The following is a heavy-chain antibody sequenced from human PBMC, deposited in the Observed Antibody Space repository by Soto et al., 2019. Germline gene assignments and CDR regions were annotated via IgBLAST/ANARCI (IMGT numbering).Heavy chain of an antibody. Sequence: TLSLTCTVSGGSISSGGYYCSWLRQHPGKGREGIGYIYYSGSTYSHPSLKSRVNISVGTSKNQFYLKLSSVTAADTDVYCCERGLYYDSSGYYDATDYWGQGTLVTVSS. CDR3: ERGLYYDSSGYYDATDY. CDR1: GGSISSGGYY. D-gene: IGHD3-22*01. CDR2: IYYSGST. J-gene: IGHJ4*02. V-gene: IGHV4-31*03.